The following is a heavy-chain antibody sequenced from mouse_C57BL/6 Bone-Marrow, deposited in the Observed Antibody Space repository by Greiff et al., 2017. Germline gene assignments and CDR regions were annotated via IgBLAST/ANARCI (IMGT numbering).Heavy chain of an antibody. CDR3: TYFTTVAVRYYFDY. Sequence: DVQLQESGAELVRPGASVKLSCTASGFNIKDDYMHWVKQRPEQGLEWIGWIDPENGDTAYASKFQGKATITADTSSNTAYLQLSSLTSEDTAVYYCTYFTTVAVRYYFDYWGQGTTLTVSS. V-gene: IGHV14-4*01. CDR2: IDPENGDT. J-gene: IGHJ2*01. CDR1: GFNIKDDY. D-gene: IGHD1-1*01.